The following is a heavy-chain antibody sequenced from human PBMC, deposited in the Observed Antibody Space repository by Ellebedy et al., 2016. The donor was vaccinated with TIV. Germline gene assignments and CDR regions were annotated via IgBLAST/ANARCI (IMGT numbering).Heavy chain of an antibody. CDR1: GGSISSYY. CDR2: IYYSGST. J-gene: IGHJ6*02. D-gene: IGHD2-2*01. CDR3: ARGYCSSTSCYRDMDV. V-gene: IGHV4-59*01. Sequence: SETLSLTXTVSGGSISSYYWSWIRQPTGKGLEWIGYIYYSGSTNYNPSLKSRVTISVDTSKNQFSLKLSSLTAADTAVYYCARGYCSSTSCYRDMDVWGQGTTVTVSS.